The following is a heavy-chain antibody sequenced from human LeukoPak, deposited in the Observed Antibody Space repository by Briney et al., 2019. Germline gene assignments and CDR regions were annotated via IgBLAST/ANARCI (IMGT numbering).Heavy chain of an antibody. CDR3: ARREDTAMVIGAFDI. Sequence: PSETLSLTCTVSGDSISSSGYYWGWIRQPPGKGLEWIGSIYYSGSTYYNPSLKSRVTISVDTSKNQFSLKLSSVTAADTAVYYCARREDTAMVIGAFDIWDQGTMVTVSS. J-gene: IGHJ3*02. D-gene: IGHD5-18*01. CDR2: IYYSGST. CDR1: GDSISSSGYY. V-gene: IGHV4-39*01.